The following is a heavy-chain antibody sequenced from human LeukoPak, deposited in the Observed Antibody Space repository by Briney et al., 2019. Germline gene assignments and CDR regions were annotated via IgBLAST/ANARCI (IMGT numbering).Heavy chain of an antibody. CDR2: IYSGGST. D-gene: IGHD3-16*01. V-gene: IGHV3-53*01. CDR3: AKDIMIGAFDI. CDR1: GLIVSNNY. Sequence: GGSLRLSCAASGLIVSNNYMNWVRLAPGKGLEWVSIIYSGGSTHYADSVKGRFTVSRDNSKNTLYLQMNSLRAEDTAVYYCAKDIMIGAFDIWGQGTMVTVSS. J-gene: IGHJ3*02.